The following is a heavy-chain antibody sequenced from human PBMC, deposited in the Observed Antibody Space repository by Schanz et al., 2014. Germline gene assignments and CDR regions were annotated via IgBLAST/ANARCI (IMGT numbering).Heavy chain of an antibody. CDR1: GFTVSSDH. CDR2: IYASGAT. Sequence: EADLVESGGGLIQRGESLRLSCVVSGFTVSSDHMSWVRQAPGKGLEWVSTIYASGATYYADSVKRRFTISRDISKNTLHLQVTSLRAEDTSVYFCARGIDVSDFWSGSPPKGGANDYWGQGTLVTVSS. D-gene: IGHD3-3*01. V-gene: IGHV3-66*01. J-gene: IGHJ4*02. CDR3: ARGIDVSDFWSGSPPKGGANDY.